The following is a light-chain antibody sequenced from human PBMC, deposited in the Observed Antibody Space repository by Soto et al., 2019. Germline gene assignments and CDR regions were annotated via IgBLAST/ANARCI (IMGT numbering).Light chain of an antibody. V-gene: IGKV1-39*01. Sequence: IQMTQSASTLSASVGDRATITCRASQSISSWLAWYQQKPGEAPKLLIYAASGLHSGVPSRFSGSGSGTDFTLTISSLQPEDFATYYCQQSYVTPWTLGQGTTVDIK. J-gene: IGKJ1*01. CDR1: QSISSW. CDR2: AAS. CDR3: QQSYVTPWT.